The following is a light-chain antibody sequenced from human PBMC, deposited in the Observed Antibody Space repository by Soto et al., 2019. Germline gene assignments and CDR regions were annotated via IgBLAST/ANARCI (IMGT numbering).Light chain of an antibody. Sequence: SYELTQPPSVSVAPGQTARIHCGGSNIGTKSVHWYQQKPGQAPLLVVYDDTDRPSGIPERFSGSNSGNTATLTISKVEAGDEADYYCQVWDSSSDHYVFGSGTKVTVL. V-gene: IGLV3-21*02. CDR2: DDT. CDR3: QVWDSSSDHYV. J-gene: IGLJ1*01. CDR1: NIGTKS.